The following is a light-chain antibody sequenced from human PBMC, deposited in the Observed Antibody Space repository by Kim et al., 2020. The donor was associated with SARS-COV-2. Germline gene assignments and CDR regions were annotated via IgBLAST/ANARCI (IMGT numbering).Light chain of an antibody. Sequence: SPGDRATLSCSASQSVSNNLAWYQHKPGQPPRLLIYGASTRATGVPARFSGSGSGTDFTLTVSSLQSEDFAVYYCHQYNDWPPGDTFGQGTKLEI. CDR2: GAS. J-gene: IGKJ2*01. CDR1: QSVSNN. V-gene: IGKV3-15*01. CDR3: HQYNDWPPGDT.